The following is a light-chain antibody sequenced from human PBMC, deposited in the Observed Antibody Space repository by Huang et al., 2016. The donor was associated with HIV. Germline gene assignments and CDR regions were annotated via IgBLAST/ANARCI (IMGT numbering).Light chain of an antibody. CDR2: DAS. J-gene: IGKJ1*01. CDR3: QQYDGLPPWT. Sequence: DIQVTQSPSSLSPSVGDRVTITCQASQDINKFLNWYQQRPGKAPRLLIYDASNLETGVPSRFSGSGSGTDFTFTISSLQPEDVATYYCQQYDGLPPWTFGQGTKVEIK. V-gene: IGKV1-33*01. CDR1: QDINKF.